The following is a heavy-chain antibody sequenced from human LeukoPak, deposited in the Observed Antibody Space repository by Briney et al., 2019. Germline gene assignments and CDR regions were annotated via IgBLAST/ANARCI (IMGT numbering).Heavy chain of an antibody. V-gene: IGHV3-23*01. Sequence: GGTLRLSCAASGFTFSSYGMNWVRQAPGKGLEWVSGISGDAGRTYYADSVKGRFTIYRDNSKNTLYLQMNSLGAEDTAVYYCVQDWAWDAFAYWGQGTLVTVSS. D-gene: IGHD1-26*01. CDR2: ISGDAGRT. J-gene: IGHJ4*02. CDR3: VQDWAWDAFAY. CDR1: GFTFSSYG.